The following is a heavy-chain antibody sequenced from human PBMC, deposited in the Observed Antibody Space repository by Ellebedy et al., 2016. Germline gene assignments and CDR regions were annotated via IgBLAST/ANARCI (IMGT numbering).Heavy chain of an antibody. D-gene: IGHD6-13*01. V-gene: IGHV3-30-3*01. CDR2: ISYDGSNK. J-gene: IGHJ4*02. CDR3: ARDVETDSIAAAVDY. CDR1: GFTFSDYY. Sequence: GESLKISCAASGFTFSDYYMSWVRQAPGKGLEWVAVISYDGSNKYYADSVKGRFTISRDNAKNSLYLQMNSLRAEDTAVYYCARDVETDSIAAAVDYWGQGTLVTVSS.